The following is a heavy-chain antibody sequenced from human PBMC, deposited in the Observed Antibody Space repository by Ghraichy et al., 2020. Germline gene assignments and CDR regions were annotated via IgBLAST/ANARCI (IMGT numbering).Heavy chain of an antibody. D-gene: IGHD1-26*01. V-gene: IGHV3-33*01. CDR1: GFTFSSYG. Sequence: GGSLRLSCAASGFTFSSYGMHWVRQAPGKGLEWVAVIWYDGSNKYYADSVKGRFTISRDNSKNTLYLQMNSLRAEDPAVYYCARLVGATKGGWFDPWGQGTLVTVSS. J-gene: IGHJ5*02. CDR3: ARLVGATKGGWFDP. CDR2: IWYDGSNK.